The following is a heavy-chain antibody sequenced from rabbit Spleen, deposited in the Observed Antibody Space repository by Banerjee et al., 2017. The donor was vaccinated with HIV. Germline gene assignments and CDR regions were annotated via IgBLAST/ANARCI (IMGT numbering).Heavy chain of an antibody. Sequence: QEQLEESRGDLVKPEGSLTLTCKASEIDFSSGYYMCWVRQAPGKGLEWIGYIDPIFGSTVYASWVNGRFTISRENTQNTLYLQLNSLTVADTATYFCVREAGYGGYGDGHLWGQGTLVTVS. CDR3: VREAGYGGYGDGHL. J-gene: IGHJ6*01. V-gene: IGHV1S43*01. CDR2: IDPIFGST. D-gene: IGHD6-1*01. CDR1: EIDFSSGYY.